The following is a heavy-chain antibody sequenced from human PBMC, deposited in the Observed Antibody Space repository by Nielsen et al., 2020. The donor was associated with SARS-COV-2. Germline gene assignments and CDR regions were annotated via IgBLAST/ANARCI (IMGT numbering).Heavy chain of an antibody. CDR2: IYYSGST. CDR3: ARYSGTEYYFDY. J-gene: IGHJ4*02. Sequence: GSLRLSCTVPGGSISSYYWSWIRQPPGKGLEWIGYIYYSGSTNYHPSLKSRVTISVDTSKNQFSLKVSSVTAADTAVYYCARYSGTEYYFDYWGQGTLVTVSS. D-gene: IGHD1-26*01. CDR1: GGSISSYY. V-gene: IGHV4-59*13.